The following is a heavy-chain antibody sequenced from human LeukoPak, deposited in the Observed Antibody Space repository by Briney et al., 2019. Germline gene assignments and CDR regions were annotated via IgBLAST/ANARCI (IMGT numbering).Heavy chain of an antibody. CDR1: GGSFSGYY. CDR3: ARARRLYYYDSSYYFDY. Sequence: SETLSLTCAVYGGSFSGYYWSWIRQPPGKGLEWIGEINHSGSTNYNPSLKSRVTISADTSKNQFSLKLSSVTAADTAVYYCARARRLYYYDSSYYFDYWGQGTLVTVSS. D-gene: IGHD3-22*01. CDR2: INHSGST. J-gene: IGHJ4*02. V-gene: IGHV4-34*01.